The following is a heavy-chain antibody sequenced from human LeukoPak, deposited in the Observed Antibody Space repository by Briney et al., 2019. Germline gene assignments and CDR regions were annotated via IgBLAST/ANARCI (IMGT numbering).Heavy chain of an antibody. D-gene: IGHD5-24*01. Sequence: SETRSLTCTVAGGSLSSYYCSWIRQPPGKGREWIGYIYYRGSTNNNPSLKSRFTISVDTSKNQFSRKLSSVTATDTAVYYWAREEDGYRTGAFDIWGQGTMVTVSS. CDR2: IYYRGST. J-gene: IGHJ3*02. CDR3: AREEDGYRTGAFDI. CDR1: GGSLSSYY. V-gene: IGHV4-59*01.